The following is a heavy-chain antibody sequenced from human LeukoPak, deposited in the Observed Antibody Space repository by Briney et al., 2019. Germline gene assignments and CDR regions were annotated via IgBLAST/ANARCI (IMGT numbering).Heavy chain of an antibody. CDR1: GFTFSSYA. J-gene: IGHJ5*02. CDR3: ARNPATWFGELSSWFDP. CDR2: ISYDGSSK. D-gene: IGHD3-10*01. Sequence: PGGSLRLSCAASGFTFSSYAMHWVRQAPGKGLEWVAVISYDGSSKNYADSVKGRFTISGDNSENTLYLQMSSLKTDDSAVYYCARNPATWFGELSSWFDPWGQGTLVTVSS. V-gene: IGHV3-30-3*01.